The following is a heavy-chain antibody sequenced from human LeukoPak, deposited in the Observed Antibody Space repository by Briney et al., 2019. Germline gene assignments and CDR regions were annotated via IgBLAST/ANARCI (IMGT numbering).Heavy chain of an antibody. Sequence: GGSLRLSCAASGFTFSNAWMSWVRQAPGKGLEWVGRIKSKTDGGTTDYAAPVKGGFTISRDDSKNTLYLQMNSPKTEDTAVYYCTTEYSGYDYFDYWGQGTLVTVSS. V-gene: IGHV3-15*01. CDR1: GFTFSNAW. D-gene: IGHD5-12*01. CDR2: IKSKTDGGTT. J-gene: IGHJ4*02. CDR3: TTEYSGYDYFDY.